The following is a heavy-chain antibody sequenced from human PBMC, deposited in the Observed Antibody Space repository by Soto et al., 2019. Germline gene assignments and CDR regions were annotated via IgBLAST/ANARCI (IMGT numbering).Heavy chain of an antibody. CDR3: ARHMDTTICMDV. CDR2: IYYSGST. Sequence: SETLSLTCTVSGGSISSSRYYWGWIRQPPGKGLEWIGSIYYSGSTYYNPSLKSRVTISVDTSKNQFSLKLSSVTAADTAVYYCARHMDTTICMDVWGQGNTVTVS. D-gene: IGHD5-18*01. V-gene: IGHV4-39*01. CDR1: GGSISSSRYY. J-gene: IGHJ6*02.